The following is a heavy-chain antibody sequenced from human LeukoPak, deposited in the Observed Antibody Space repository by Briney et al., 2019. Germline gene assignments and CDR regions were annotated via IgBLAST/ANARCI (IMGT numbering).Heavy chain of an antibody. Sequence: GGSLRLSCAASGFTFSSYAMSWVRQAQGKGLEWVSAISGSGGSTYYADSVKGRFTISRDNSKNTLYLQMNSLRAEDTAVYYCAKGDRYCSGGSCFHGAFDIWGQGTMVTVSS. V-gene: IGHV3-23*01. CDR3: AKGDRYCSGGSCFHGAFDI. J-gene: IGHJ3*02. CDR2: ISGSGGST. D-gene: IGHD2-15*01. CDR1: GFTFSSYA.